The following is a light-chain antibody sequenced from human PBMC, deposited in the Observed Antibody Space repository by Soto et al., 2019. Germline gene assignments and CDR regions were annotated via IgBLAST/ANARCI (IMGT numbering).Light chain of an antibody. J-gene: IGKJ2*01. CDR1: QSVSSS. CDR3: QHYNSYA. V-gene: IGKV1-5*01. Sequence: TQSPGTLSLSPGERATLSCRASQSVSSSYLAWYQQKPGKAPKLLIYDASILERGVPSRFSGSGSGTQFTLTISSLQPDDFATYFCQHYNSYAFGQGTKLEIK. CDR2: DAS.